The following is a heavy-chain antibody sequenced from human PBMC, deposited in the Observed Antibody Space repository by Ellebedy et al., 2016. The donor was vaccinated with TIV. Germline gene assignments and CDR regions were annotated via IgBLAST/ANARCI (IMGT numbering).Heavy chain of an antibody. CDR1: GFTFSSYA. D-gene: IGHD3-22*01. J-gene: IGHJ4*02. CDR2: ISSSGVNT. CDR3: AKERSSYESSGEVDY. V-gene: IGHV3-23*01. Sequence: PGGSLRLSCAASGFTFSSYAMSWVRQAPGKGLEWVSVISSSGVNTYDADSVKGRFTISRDNSKNTLYLQMNSLRVEDTAVYYCAKERSSYESSGEVDYWGQGTLVTVSS.